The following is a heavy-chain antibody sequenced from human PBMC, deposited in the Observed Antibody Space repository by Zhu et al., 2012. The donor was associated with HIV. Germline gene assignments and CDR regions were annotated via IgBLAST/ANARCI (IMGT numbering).Heavy chain of an antibody. Sequence: QVQLQESGPGLVKPSETLSLTCTVSGDSISSSDHYWGWIRQPPGKGLEWIGNVYYSGNTYYNPSLKSRVTISVDTSKNQFSLKLSSVTAADTAVYYCARQYSSSWSDAFDIWGQGTMVTVSS. CDR2: VYYSGNT. D-gene: IGHD6-13*01. CDR3: ARQYSSSWSDAFDI. CDR1: GDSISSSDHY. V-gene: IGHV4-39*07. J-gene: IGHJ3*02.